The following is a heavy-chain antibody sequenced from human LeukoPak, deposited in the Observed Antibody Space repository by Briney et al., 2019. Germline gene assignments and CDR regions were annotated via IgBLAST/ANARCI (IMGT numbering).Heavy chain of an antibody. CDR1: GFTFSTYA. Sequence: GGSLRLSCAASGFTFSTYAMSWVRQAPGRGLEWVSAISGGGISTYYADSVKGRFTMSRDNSKNTLFLQMNSLRAEDTAVYYCAKVTWSSSGSDYWGQGTLVTVSS. J-gene: IGHJ4*02. V-gene: IGHV3-23*01. D-gene: IGHD6-19*01. CDR2: ISGGGIST. CDR3: AKVTWSSSGSDY.